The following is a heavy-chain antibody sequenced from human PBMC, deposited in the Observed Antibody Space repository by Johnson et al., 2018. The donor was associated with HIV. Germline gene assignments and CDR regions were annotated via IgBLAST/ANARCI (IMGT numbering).Heavy chain of an antibody. J-gene: IGHJ3*01. CDR3: ATSQSGAFDF. Sequence: QVQLMESGGGVVQPGRSLRLSCAASGFTLSYYGVHWVRQAPGKGLEWVAVISNDGSNKQYVESVKGRFTISRDNSKKMVNLQMNSLRAEDTAVYYCATSQSGAFDFWGQGTMVTVSS. CDR1: GFTLSYYG. D-gene: IGHD6-6*01. CDR2: ISNDGSNK. V-gene: IGHV3-30*03.